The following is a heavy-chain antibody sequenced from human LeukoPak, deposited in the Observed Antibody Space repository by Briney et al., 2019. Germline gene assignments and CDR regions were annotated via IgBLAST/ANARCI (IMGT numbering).Heavy chain of an antibody. D-gene: IGHD2-2*01. J-gene: IGHJ6*03. Sequence: KPXETLSLXCTVSGGSISSYYWSWIRQPPGKGLEWIGYIYYSGGTNYNPSLKRRVTISVDTSKNQFSLKRRCVTAADTAVYYCGXXXEXXCRSTSYSWCYYYYMDVWGKGTTVTVSS. CDR2: IYYSGGT. V-gene: IGHV4-59*01. CDR3: GXXXEXXCRSTSYSWCYYYYMDV. CDR1: GGSISSYY.